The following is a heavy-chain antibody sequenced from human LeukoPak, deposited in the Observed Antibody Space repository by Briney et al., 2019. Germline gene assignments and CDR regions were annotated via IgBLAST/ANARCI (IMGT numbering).Heavy chain of an antibody. CDR3: ARRGDFWSGYYYDY. J-gene: IGHJ4*02. CDR2: IYYSGST. V-gene: IGHV4-39*01. D-gene: IGHD3-3*01. Sequence: SETLSLTCTVSGGSISGSSYYWGWIREPPGKGLEGIASIYYSGSTYYNPSLKSRVTISVDTSKNQFSLKLSSVTAADTAVYYCARRGDFWSGYYYDYWGQGTLVTVSS. CDR1: GGSISGSSYY.